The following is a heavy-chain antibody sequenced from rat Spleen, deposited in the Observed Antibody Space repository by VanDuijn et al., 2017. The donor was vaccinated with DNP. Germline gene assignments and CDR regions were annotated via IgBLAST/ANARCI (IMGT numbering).Heavy chain of an antibody. D-gene: IGHD1-1*01. V-gene: IGHV5-7*01. Sequence: EVQLVESGGDLVRPGGSLKLSCTASGFTFSVYNMAWVRQSPRTGLEWVATISYEGSSTYYRDSVKGRFTISRDNVKNNLYLEMDSLRPEDTATYYCTTLITFMSGWSQGTSVTVSS. CDR1: GFTFSVYN. CDR2: ISYEGSST. J-gene: IGHJ4*01. CDR3: TTLITFMSG.